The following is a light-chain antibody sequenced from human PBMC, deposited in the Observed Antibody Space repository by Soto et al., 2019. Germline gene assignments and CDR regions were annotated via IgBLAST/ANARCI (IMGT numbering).Light chain of an antibody. V-gene: IGLV2-11*01. J-gene: IGLJ2*01. CDR2: DVN. CDR3: CSYAGSYTLRV. Sequence: QSALTQPRSVSGSPGQSVTISCTGTSSDVGGNNYVSWYQQHPGKVPKLMIYDVNKRPSGVPDRFSGSKSGNTASLTISGLQGEDEDDYYCCSYAGSYTLRVFGGGTKLTVL. CDR1: SSDVGGNNY.